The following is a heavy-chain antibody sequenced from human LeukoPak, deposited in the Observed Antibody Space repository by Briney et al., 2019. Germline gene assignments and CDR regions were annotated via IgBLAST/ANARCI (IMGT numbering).Heavy chain of an antibody. V-gene: IGHV3-33*08. Sequence: GGSLRLSCAASGFTFSSYSMNWVRQAPGKGLEWVAVIWYDGSNKYYADSVKGRFTISRDNSKNTLYLQMNSLRAEDTAVYYCARDAADYGMDVWGQGTTVTVSS. J-gene: IGHJ6*02. CDR2: IWYDGSNK. D-gene: IGHD2-15*01. CDR1: GFTFSSYS. CDR3: ARDAADYGMDV.